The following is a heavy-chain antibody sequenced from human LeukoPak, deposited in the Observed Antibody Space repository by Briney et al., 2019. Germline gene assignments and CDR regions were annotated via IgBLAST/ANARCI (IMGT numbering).Heavy chain of an antibody. J-gene: IGHJ4*02. D-gene: IGHD5-24*01. CDR3: TRVGYIDEGIDY. Sequence: GGSLRLSCAASGFSFSSYYMSWVRQAPGKGLEWVALINPDGSERYYVDSVKGRFTISRDNAKNSLYLQVNSLRAEDTAIYYCTRVGYIDEGIDYWGQGTLVTVSS. CDR2: INPDGSER. CDR1: GFSFSSYY. V-gene: IGHV3-7*04.